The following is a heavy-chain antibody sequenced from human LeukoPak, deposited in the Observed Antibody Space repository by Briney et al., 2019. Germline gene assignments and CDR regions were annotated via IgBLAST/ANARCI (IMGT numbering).Heavy chain of an antibody. V-gene: IGHV1-18*01. Sequence: ASVKVSCKASGYTFTSYDINWVRQAPGQGLEWMGWINTYNRNTNYPQNFQGRVTMTTDTSTSTAYMELRSLRSDDTAVYYCARDRVILTGYGQDAFDIWGQGTMVTVSS. CDR2: INTYNRNT. CDR1: GYTFTSYD. J-gene: IGHJ3*02. CDR3: ARDRVILTGYGQDAFDI. D-gene: IGHD3-9*01.